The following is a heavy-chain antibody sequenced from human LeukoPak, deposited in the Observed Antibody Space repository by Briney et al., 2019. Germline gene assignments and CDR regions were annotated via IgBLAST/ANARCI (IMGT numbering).Heavy chain of an antibody. Sequence: GGSLRLSCAASGFTFSSYSMDWVRQAPGKGLEWVSSISSSSSYIYYADSVKGRFTISRDTAKNSLYLQMNSLRAEDTAVYYCARVAYSSSSEDYWGQGTLVTVSS. CDR1: GFTFSSYS. J-gene: IGHJ4*02. CDR2: ISSSSSYI. D-gene: IGHD6-6*01. V-gene: IGHV3-21*01. CDR3: ARVAYSSSSEDY.